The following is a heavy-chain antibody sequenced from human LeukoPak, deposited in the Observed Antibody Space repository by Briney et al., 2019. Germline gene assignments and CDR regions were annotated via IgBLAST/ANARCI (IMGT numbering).Heavy chain of an antibody. CDR3: ARVPSYYYESSGYYSGYFQH. Sequence: SETLSLTCTVSGYSISSGYYWGWIRQPPGKGLEWIGSIYHRGGTYYNPSLKSRVTISVDTSKNQFSLKLSSVTAADTAVYFCARVPSYYYESSGYYSGYFQHWGQGTLVTVSS. J-gene: IGHJ1*01. D-gene: IGHD3-22*01. V-gene: IGHV4-38-2*02. CDR2: IYHRGGT. CDR1: GYSISSGYY.